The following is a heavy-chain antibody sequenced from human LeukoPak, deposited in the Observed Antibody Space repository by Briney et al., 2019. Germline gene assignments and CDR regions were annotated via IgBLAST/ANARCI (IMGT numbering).Heavy chain of an antibody. CDR1: GGSFSGYY. J-gene: IGHJ5*02. V-gene: IGHV4-34*01. D-gene: IGHD6-6*01. Sequence: SETLSLTCAVYGGSFSGYYWSWIRQPPGKRLEWIGEINHSGSTNYNPSLKSRVTISVGTSKNQFSLKLSSVTAADTAVYYCARGRIAARRSNWFDPWGQGTLVTVSS. CDR2: INHSGST. CDR3: ARGRIAARRSNWFDP.